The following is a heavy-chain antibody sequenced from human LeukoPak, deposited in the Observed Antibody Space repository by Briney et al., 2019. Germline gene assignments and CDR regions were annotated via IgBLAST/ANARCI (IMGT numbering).Heavy chain of an antibody. D-gene: IGHD3-22*01. Sequence: SETLSLTCSVSGGSVNNYYWSWIRQPPGKGLEWIGSIYYSGSTFYNPSLKSRVTISVDTSKNQFSLKLSSVTAADTAVYYCASSPRMTYDYDSSGYYFFDYWGQGTLVTVSS. J-gene: IGHJ4*02. CDR2: IYYSGST. V-gene: IGHV4-59*02. CDR3: ASSPRMTYDYDSSGYYFFDY. CDR1: GGSVNNYY.